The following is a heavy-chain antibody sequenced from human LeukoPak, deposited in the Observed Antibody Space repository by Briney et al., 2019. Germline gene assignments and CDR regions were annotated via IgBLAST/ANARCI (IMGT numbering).Heavy chain of an antibody. CDR2: INPSCWSP. D-gene: IGHD6-6*01. CDR3: ARADGGSSSTEGYYYYYMDV. Sequence: ASVKVSCKASGYTLTSYYMHSVRQAPGQGVEWMGIINPSCWSPRYAHKFQGRGTMTSDTSTSTVYMELSSLSSEDTAVYYCARADGGSSSTEGYYYYYMDVWGKGTTVTVSS. CDR1: GYTLTSYY. J-gene: IGHJ6*03. V-gene: IGHV1-46*03.